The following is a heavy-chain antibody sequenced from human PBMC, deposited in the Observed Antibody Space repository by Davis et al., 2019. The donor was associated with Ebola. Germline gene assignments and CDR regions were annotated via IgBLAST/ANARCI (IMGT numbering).Heavy chain of an antibody. CDR1: GFTFSDYY. V-gene: IGHV3-11*01. CDR2: IGPSGNSF. Sequence: PGGSLRLSCEVSGFTFSDYYMSWIRQAPGKGLEWIAYIGPSGNSFYCADSVKGRFTISRDNSKNMLFLQMNSLRVEETAVYYCAREMRGLGALDLWGQGTMVAVSS. CDR3: AREMRGLGALDL. D-gene: IGHD3-16*01. J-gene: IGHJ3*01.